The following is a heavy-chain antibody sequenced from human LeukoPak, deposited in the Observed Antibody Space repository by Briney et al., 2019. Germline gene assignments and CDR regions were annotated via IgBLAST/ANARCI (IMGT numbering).Heavy chain of an antibody. J-gene: IGHJ3*02. CDR2: ISYDATNK. D-gene: IGHD3-10*01. Sequence: GGSLRLSCAAAGFTFSTYAMHWVRQAPGKGLEWVAVISYDATNKYYGDSVRGRFTISRDNSKNTLFLQMNSLRPEDTAVYYCARVGYGSGEDDTLDIWGQGTMVTVS. CDR1: GFTFSTYA. CDR3: ARVGYGSGEDDTLDI. V-gene: IGHV3-30*04.